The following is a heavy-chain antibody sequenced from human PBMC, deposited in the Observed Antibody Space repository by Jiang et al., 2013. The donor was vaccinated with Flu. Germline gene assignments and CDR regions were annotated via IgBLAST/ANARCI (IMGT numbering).Heavy chain of an antibody. D-gene: IGHD4-17*01. CDR1: GFSFSNAW. V-gene: IGHV3-15*01. CDR3: TTDRYYGDYVA. CDR2: IKSKTDGGTT. J-gene: IGHJ5*02. Sequence: VQLVESGGGLVKPGGSLRLSCAASGFSFSNAWMSWVRQAPGKGLEWVGRIKSKTDGGTTDYAAPVKGRFTISRDDSKNTLYLQMNSLKTEDTAVYYCTTDRYYGDYVAWGRGTLVTVSS.